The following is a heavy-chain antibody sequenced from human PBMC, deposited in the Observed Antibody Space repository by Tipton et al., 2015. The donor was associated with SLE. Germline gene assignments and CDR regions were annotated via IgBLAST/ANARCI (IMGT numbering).Heavy chain of an antibody. V-gene: IGHV4-34*01. Sequence: TLSLTCSVYGGSFSGYYWSWIRQTPGKGLEGIGEIKYSGRTNYNPSLKSRVTISGDTSRNQLSLRLTSVTAADTAVYYCARGTLHTTFALRCSGGRCSNWYLDLWGRGTLVAVSS. J-gene: IGHJ2*01. CDR2: IKYSGRT. CDR1: GGSFSGYY. CDR3: ARGTLHTTFALRCSGGRCSNWYLDL. D-gene: IGHD2-15*01.